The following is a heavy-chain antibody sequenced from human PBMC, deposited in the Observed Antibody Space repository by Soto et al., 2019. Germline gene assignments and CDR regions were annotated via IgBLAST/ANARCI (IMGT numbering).Heavy chain of an antibody. V-gene: IGHV4-4*02. CDR1: GGSISGDNW. CDR2: IYHSGRT. J-gene: IGHJ4*01. CDR3: ATKDGDYSGYSLAY. Sequence: QVQLQESGPGLVKPSGTLSLTCVVSGGSISGDNWWSWVRQPPGQGLEWIGEIYHSGRTQYNPSLKSRVTMSVDQSKTHFSLELSSVTAADTAVYYCATKDGDYSGYSLAYWGQEPQSPSPQ. D-gene: IGHD3-22*01.